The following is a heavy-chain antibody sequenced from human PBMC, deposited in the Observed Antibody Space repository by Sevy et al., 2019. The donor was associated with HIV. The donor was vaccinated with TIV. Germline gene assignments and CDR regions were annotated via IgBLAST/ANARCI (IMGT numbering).Heavy chain of an antibody. CDR2: SYYSGST. CDR1: GDSIRNFY. CDR3: ARASPEHYYGMDV. Sequence: SETLSLTCSVSGDSIRNFYRSWIRQPPGKGLEWIGYSYYSGSTNYNPSLKSRVTISVDTSKNQFSLKLRSVTAADTAVYYCARASPEHYYGMDVWGQGTTVTVSS. V-gene: IGHV4-59*01. D-gene: IGHD1-26*01. J-gene: IGHJ6*02.